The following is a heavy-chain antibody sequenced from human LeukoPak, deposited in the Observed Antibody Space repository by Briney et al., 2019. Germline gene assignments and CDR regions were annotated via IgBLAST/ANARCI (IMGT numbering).Heavy chain of an antibody. V-gene: IGHV4-59*01. CDR1: GGSIRSNY. CDR2: IYYSGST. D-gene: IGHD6-19*01. J-gene: IGHJ4*02. CDR3: ARGSRSVWYNFDY. Sequence: PSETLSLTCTVSGGSIRSNYWSWIRQPPGKGLEWIGYIYYSGSTNYNPSLKSRVTISVDTSKNQFSLKLSSVTAADTAVYYCARGSRSVWYNFDYWGQGTLVTVSS.